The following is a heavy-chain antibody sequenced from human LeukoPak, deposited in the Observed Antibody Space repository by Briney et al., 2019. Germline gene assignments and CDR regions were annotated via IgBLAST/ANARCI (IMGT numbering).Heavy chain of an antibody. V-gene: IGHV3-23*01. Sequence: PGGSLRLSCAASGFTFSSYAMSWVRQAPGKGLEWVSAISGSGGSTYYADSVKGRFTISRDNSKNTLYLQMNSLRAEDTAVYYCAKGRDIVVVVAATVLDYWGQGTLVTVSS. D-gene: IGHD2-15*01. CDR1: GFTFSSYA. CDR3: AKGRDIVVVVAATVLDY. J-gene: IGHJ4*02. CDR2: ISGSGGST.